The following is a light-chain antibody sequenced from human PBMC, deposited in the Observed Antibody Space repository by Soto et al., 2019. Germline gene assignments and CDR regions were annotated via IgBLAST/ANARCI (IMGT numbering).Light chain of an antibody. V-gene: IGKV1-5*01. Sequence: DVQMTQSPSFLSASVGDRVTITCRASQGISSYLAWYQKKPGKAPKLLIYDASSLESGVPSRFSGSGSGTEFTLTISSLQPDDFATYYCQQYNSYSPETFGQGTKVDIK. CDR1: QGISSY. CDR2: DAS. J-gene: IGKJ1*01. CDR3: QQYNSYSPET.